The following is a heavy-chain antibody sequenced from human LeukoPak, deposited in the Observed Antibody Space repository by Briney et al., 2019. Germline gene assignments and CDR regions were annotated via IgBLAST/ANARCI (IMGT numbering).Heavy chain of an antibody. CDR3: ARDCSSTSCHPDYYYGMDV. CDR1: GGSISSGGYY. D-gene: IGHD2-2*01. CDR2: IYYSGST. Sequence: TQTLSLTCIVSGGSISSGGYYWSWIRQHPGKGLEWIGYIYYSGSTYYNPSLKSRVTISVDTSKNQFSLKLSSVTAADTAVYYCARDCSSTSCHPDYYYGMDVWGQGTTVTVSS. V-gene: IGHV4-31*03. J-gene: IGHJ6*02.